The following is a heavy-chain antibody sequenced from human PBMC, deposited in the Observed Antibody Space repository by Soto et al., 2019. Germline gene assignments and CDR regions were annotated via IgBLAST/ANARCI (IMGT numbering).Heavy chain of an antibody. V-gene: IGHV1-2*02. CDR3: AIPSNPGSQQLRFLTPRPRYGMDV. CDR2: INPNSGGT. D-gene: IGHD3-3*01. J-gene: IGHJ6*02. CDR1: GYTFTGYY. Sequence: GASVKVSCKASGYTFTGYYMHWVRQAPGQGLEWMGWINPNSGGTNYAQKFQGRVTMTRDTSISTAYMELSRLRSDDTAVYYCAIPSNPGSQQLRFLTPRPRYGMDVWGQGTTVTVSS.